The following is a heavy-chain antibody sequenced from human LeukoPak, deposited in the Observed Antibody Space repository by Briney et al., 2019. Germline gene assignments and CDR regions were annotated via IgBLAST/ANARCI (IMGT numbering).Heavy chain of an antibody. J-gene: IGHJ6*02. D-gene: IGHD2-2*01. Sequence: PSETLSLTCAVYGGSFSGYYWSWIRQPPGKGLEWIGEINHSGSTNYNPSLKSRVTISVDTSKNQFSLKLSSVTAADTAVYYCARTDVVPATLGEYYYYGMDVWGQGTTVTVSS. V-gene: IGHV4-34*01. CDR2: INHSGST. CDR1: GGSFSGYY. CDR3: ARTDVVPATLGEYYYYGMDV.